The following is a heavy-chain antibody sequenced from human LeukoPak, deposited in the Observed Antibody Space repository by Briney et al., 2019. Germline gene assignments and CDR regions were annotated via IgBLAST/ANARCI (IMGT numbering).Heavy chain of an antibody. Sequence: PSGTLSLTCAVSGGSISSSNWWSWVRQPPGKGLEWIGEIYHSGSTNYNPSLKSRVTISVDKSKNQFSLKLSSVTAADTAVYYCARGIEYYYDSSGYFFDYWGQGTLVTVSS. CDR1: GGSISSSNW. J-gene: IGHJ4*02. V-gene: IGHV4-4*02. CDR3: ARGIEYYYDSSGYFFDY. CDR2: IYHSGST. D-gene: IGHD3-22*01.